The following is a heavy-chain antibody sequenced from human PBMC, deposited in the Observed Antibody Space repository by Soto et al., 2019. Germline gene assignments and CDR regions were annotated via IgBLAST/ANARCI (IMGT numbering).Heavy chain of an antibody. V-gene: IGHV3-11*01. CDR1: GFTFSDYY. D-gene: IGHD6-19*01. Sequence: PGGSLRLSCAASGFTFSDYYMSWIRQAPGKGLEWVSYISSSGSTISYADSVKGRFTFSRDNAKNSLYLQMNSLRAEDTAVYYCARDQRAGNGWFDPWGQGTLLTVSS. J-gene: IGHJ5*02. CDR3: ARDQRAGNGWFDP. CDR2: ISSSGSTI.